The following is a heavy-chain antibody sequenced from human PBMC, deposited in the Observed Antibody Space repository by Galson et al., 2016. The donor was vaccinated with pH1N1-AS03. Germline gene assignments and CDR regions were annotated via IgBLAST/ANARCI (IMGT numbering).Heavy chain of an antibody. CDR3: ARRYYFDY. Sequence: SVKVSCKASGYTFTSYAMHWVRQAPGQRLEWMGWINAGNGNTKYSQKFPGRVTITRDTSTSTVYMELVSLRSEDTAVYYCARRYYFDYWGQGTLVTVSS. CDR1: GYTFTSYA. V-gene: IGHV1-3*01. CDR2: INAGNGNT. D-gene: IGHD3-16*02. J-gene: IGHJ4*02.